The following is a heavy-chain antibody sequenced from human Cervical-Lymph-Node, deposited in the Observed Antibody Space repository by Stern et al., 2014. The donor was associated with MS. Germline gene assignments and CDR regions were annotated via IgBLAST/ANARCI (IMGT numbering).Heavy chain of an antibody. D-gene: IGHD2-15*01. Sequence: EVQLVESGGGLVQTGRSLRLSCAASGFIFGDYAMHWVRQTPGKGLEWVSGISWNSETLDYVYSVKGRFTIPRDNGKNILYLHMKSLRPEDTALYYCAKGVGQAYYFYHMDVWGQGTTVTVSS. CDR1: GFIFGDYA. J-gene: IGHJ6*02. CDR2: ISWNSETL. V-gene: IGHV3-9*01. CDR3: AKGVGQAYYFYHMDV.